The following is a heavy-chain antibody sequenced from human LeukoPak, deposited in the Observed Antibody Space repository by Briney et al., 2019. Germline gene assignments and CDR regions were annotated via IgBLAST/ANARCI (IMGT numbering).Heavy chain of an antibody. J-gene: IGHJ6*02. CDR2: IYYSGST. CDR3: ARHGAAGTIRYYYYGMDV. Sequence: SETLSLTCTVSGGSISSSSYYWGWIRQPPGKGLEWIGSIYYSGSTYYNPSLKSRVTISVDTSKNQFSLKLSSVTAVDTAVYYCARHGAAGTIRYYYYGMDVWGQGTTVTVSS. D-gene: IGHD6-13*01. CDR1: GGSISSSSYY. V-gene: IGHV4-39*01.